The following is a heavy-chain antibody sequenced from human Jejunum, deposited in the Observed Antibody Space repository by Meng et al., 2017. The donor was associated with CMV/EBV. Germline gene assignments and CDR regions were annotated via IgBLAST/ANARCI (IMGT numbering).Heavy chain of an antibody. CDR3: ARGSIFVSFDS. J-gene: IGHJ4*02. V-gene: IGHV4-30-4*08. CDR1: GGSIGSGDYY. Sequence: GQLQESGPGLVNPSQTLLLPCSVSGGSIGSGDYYWSWIRQPPGKGLEWIGYIHDTGSTYYNPSLKSRVDISLGTSRNHFSLTLSSVTAEDTAVYFCARGSIFVSFDSWGQGTLVTVSS. D-gene: IGHD3-3*01. CDR2: IHDTGST.